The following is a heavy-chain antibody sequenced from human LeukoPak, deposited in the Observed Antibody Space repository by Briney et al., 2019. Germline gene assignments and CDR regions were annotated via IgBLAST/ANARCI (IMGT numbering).Heavy chain of an antibody. Sequence: GGSLRLSCAASGFTFRDNLMSWVRQAPGKGLEWVGFIRSKAYGGTTGYAASVNGRFSISRDDSKSVAYLQMNSLKTEDTAVYYCTRGWFFDYWGQGTVVTISS. CDR1: GFTFRDNL. J-gene: IGHJ4*02. V-gene: IGHV3-49*04. D-gene: IGHD3-10*01. CDR3: TRGWFFDY. CDR2: IRSKAYGGTT.